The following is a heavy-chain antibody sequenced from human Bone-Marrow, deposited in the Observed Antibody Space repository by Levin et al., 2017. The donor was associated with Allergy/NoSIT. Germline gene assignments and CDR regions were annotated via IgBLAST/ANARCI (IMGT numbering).Heavy chain of an antibody. D-gene: IGHD1-26*01. J-gene: IGHJ4*02. CDR3: AKGVGASYHSSRMADY. CDR1: GFTFNSYA. V-gene: IGHV3-23*01. Sequence: GGSLRLSCAASGFTFNSYAMSWLRQAPGKGLEWVATLTNSGGDTIYADSVKGRFTISRDNLKNTLSLQMNSLRDEDTAVYYCAKGVGASYHSSRMADYWGQGTLVTVSS. CDR2: LTNSGGDT.